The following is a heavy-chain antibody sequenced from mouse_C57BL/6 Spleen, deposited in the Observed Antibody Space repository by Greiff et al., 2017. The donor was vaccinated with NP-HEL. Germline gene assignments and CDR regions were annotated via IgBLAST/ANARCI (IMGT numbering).Heavy chain of an antibody. CDR1: GFTFSDYG. Sequence: EVKLVESGGGLVKPGGSLKLSCAASGFTFSDYGMHWVRQAPEKGLEWVAYISSGSSTIYYADTVKGRFTISRDNAKNTLFLQMTSLRSEDTAMYYCARHGVTTHYAMDYWGQGTSVTVSS. D-gene: IGHD2-2*01. J-gene: IGHJ4*01. CDR2: ISSGSSTI. CDR3: ARHGVTTHYAMDY. V-gene: IGHV5-17*01.